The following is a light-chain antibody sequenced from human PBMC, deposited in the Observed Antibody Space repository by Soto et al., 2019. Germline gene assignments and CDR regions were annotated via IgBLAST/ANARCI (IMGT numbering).Light chain of an antibody. Sequence: QSALTQPASVSGSPGQSITISCTGTSSDVGSYNLVSWYQQHPGKAPNLMIYEGSKRPSGVSNRFSGSKSGNTASLTISGLQAEDEADYYCCSYAGSSTLGVFGTGTKLTVL. V-gene: IGLV2-23*01. CDR3: CSYAGSSTLGV. CDR1: SSDVGSYNL. CDR2: EGS. J-gene: IGLJ1*01.